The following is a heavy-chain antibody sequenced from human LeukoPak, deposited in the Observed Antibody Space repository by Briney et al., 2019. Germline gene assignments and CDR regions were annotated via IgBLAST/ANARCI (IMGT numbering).Heavy chain of an antibody. CDR2: MNPNTGNT. CDR1: GYTFNSYD. Sequence: ASVKVSCKASGYTFNSYDINWGRQATGQGLEWMGWMNPNTGNTGYGERFQGRVTMTRDNSISTAYMELNSLTSEDTAVYYCARGGAGTYYKRDGWFDPWGQGTVVTVSS. CDR3: ARGGAGTYYKRDGWFDP. D-gene: IGHD3-10*01. J-gene: IGHJ5*02. V-gene: IGHV1-8*01.